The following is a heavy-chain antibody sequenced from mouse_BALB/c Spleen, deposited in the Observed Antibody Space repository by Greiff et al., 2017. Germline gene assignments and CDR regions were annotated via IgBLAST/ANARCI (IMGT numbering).Heavy chain of an antibody. CDR3: TRSLYAMDY. CDR1: GYTFSSYW. Sequence: QVQLQQSGAELMKPGASVKISCKATGYTFSSYWINWVKQRPGQGLEWIGNIYPSDSYTNYNQKFKDKATLTVDKSSSTAYMQLSSPTSEDSAVYYCTRSLYAMDYWGQGTSVTVSS. CDR2: IYPSDSYT. V-gene: IGHV1S126*01. J-gene: IGHJ4*01.